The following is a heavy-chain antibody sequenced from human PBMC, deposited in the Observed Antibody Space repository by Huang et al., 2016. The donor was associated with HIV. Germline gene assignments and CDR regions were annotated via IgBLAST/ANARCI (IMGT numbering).Heavy chain of an antibody. CDR3: ATKTAGMDI. V-gene: IGHV3-7*01. J-gene: IGHJ6*02. CDR2: IKQDESEK. CDR1: TFTFGAYW. Sequence: VESGGRSVQPGGSIKLSRVGSTFTFGAYWMSWVRQPPGKGLEWVANIKQDESEKYYVDSVKGRFNISRDNARKVLFLEMDDLRVEDTAIYFCATKTAGMDIWGQGTTVTVSS. D-gene: IGHD1-7*01.